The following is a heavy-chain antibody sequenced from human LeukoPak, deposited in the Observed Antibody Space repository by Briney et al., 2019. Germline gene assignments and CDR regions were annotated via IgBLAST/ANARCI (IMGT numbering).Heavy chain of an antibody. V-gene: IGHV3-30-3*01. CDR3: GGDIRRYFDY. Sequence: GGSLRLSCAASGFTFSSYAMHWVRQAPGKGLEWVAVISYDGSNKYYADSVKGRFTISRDNSKNTLYLQMNSLRAEDTAVYYCGGDIRRYFDYWGQGTLVTVSS. CDR1: GFTFSSYA. J-gene: IGHJ4*02. CDR2: ISYDGSNK. D-gene: IGHD2-21*01.